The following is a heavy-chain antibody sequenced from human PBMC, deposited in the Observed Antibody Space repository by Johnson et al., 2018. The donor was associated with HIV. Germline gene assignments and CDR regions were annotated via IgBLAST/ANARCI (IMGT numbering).Heavy chain of an antibody. V-gene: IGHV3-66*01. Sequence: VQLVESGGGLVQHGGSLRLSCAASGFTVSSIYMSWVRQAPGKGLEWVSIIYSGGSTYYADSVKGRFTISRDNAKNSLYLQMNSLRAEDTAVYYCARGPSAYCGGDCPGGAFDIWGQGTMVTVSS. CDR3: ARGPSAYCGGDCPGGAFDI. CDR2: IYSGGST. CDR1: GFTVSSIY. J-gene: IGHJ3*02. D-gene: IGHD2-21*02.